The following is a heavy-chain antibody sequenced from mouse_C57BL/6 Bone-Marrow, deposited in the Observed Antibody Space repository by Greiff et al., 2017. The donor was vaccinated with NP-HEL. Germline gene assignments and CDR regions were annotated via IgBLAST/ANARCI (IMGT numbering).Heavy chain of an antibody. CDR1: GFTFSSYA. CDR3: ARDPGIYAMDY. V-gene: IGHV5-4*01. Sequence: EVKLMESGGGLVKPGGSLKLSCAASGFTFSSYAMSWVRQTPEKRLEWVATISDGGSYTYYPDNVKGRFTISRDNAKNNLYLQMSHLKSEDTAMYYCARDPGIYAMDYWGQGTSVTVSS. J-gene: IGHJ4*01. CDR2: ISDGGSYT.